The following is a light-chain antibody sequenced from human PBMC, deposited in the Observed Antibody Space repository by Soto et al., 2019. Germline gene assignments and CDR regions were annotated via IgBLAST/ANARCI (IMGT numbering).Light chain of an antibody. CDR3: QQLNSYPLT. CDR2: TAS. CDR1: QGITSF. V-gene: IGKV1-9*01. Sequence: DIQLTQSPSFLSASVGDRVSITCRASQGITSFLAWYQQIPGKAPKLLIYTASTLQSGVPPRFIGSGSGTEFTLTISSLQPEDFGTYYCQQLNSYPLTLGGGTRVAI. J-gene: IGKJ4*01.